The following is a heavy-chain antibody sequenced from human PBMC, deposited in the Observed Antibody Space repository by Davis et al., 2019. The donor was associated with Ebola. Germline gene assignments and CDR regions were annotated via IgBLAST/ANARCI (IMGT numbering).Heavy chain of an antibody. CDR3: ARQYYYYYGMDV. J-gene: IGHJ6*02. CDR1: GDSLPSNRGA. Sequence: QTPSLTRAISGDSLPSNRGACNWPTQSPSRGLEWLGRTYYRSKWYNDYAVPVKSRITINPDTSKNQFSLQLNSVTPEDTAVYYCARQYYYYYGMDVWGQGTTVTVSS. V-gene: IGHV6-1*01. CDR2: TYYRSKWYN.